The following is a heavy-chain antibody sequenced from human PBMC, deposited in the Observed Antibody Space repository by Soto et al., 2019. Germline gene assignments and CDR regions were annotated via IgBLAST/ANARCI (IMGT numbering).Heavy chain of an antibody. CDR1: GFTFSYHY. D-gene: IGHD2-2*01. CDR2: TRNKANSYTT. J-gene: IGHJ3*02. Sequence: GGSLRLSCAASGFTFSYHYMGWVRQAPGKGLEWVGRTRNKANSYTTEYAASVKGRFTISRDDSKNSLYLQMNSLKTEDTAVYYCARDSHAHDAFDIWGQGTMVTVSS. V-gene: IGHV3-72*01. CDR3: ARDSHAHDAFDI.